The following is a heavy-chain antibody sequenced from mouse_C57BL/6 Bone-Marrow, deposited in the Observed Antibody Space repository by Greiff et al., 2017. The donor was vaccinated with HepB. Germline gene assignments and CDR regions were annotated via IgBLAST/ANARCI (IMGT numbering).Heavy chain of an antibody. CDR3: TPGSGSSYEDWYFDV. CDR1: GFTFSDAW. D-gene: IGHD1-1*01. V-gene: IGHV6-6*01. CDR2: IRNKANNHAT. Sequence: EVKLEESGGGLVQPGGSMKLSCAASGFTFSDAWMDWVRQSPEKGLEWVAEIRNKANNHATYYAESVKGRFTISRDDSKSSVYLQMNSLRAEDTGIYYCTPGSGSSYEDWYFDVWGTGTTVTVSS. J-gene: IGHJ1*03.